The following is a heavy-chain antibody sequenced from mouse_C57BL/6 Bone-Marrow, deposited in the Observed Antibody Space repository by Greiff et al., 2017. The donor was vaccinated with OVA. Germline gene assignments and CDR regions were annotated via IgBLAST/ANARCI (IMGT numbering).Heavy chain of an antibody. CDR2: ISYSGST. D-gene: IGHD2-5*01. Sequence: VQLKESGPGLAKPSQTLSLTCSVTGYSITSDYWNWIRKFPGNKLEYMGYISYSGSTYYNPSLKSRISITRDTSKNQYYLQLNSVTTEDTATYYCARGGSTIVTNYYAMDYWGQGTSVTVSS. CDR3: ARGGSTIVTNYYAMDY. V-gene: IGHV3-8*01. CDR1: GYSITSDY. J-gene: IGHJ4*01.